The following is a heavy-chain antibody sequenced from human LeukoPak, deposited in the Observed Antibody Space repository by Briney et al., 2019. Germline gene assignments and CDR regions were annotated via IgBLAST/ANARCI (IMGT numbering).Heavy chain of an antibody. CDR3: ARVQRLWVGDLLSNAFDT. J-gene: IGHJ3*02. CDR1: GGSISSYY. Sequence: KPSETLSLTCTVSGGSISSYYWSWIRQPPGKGLEWIGYIYYSGTTNYNPSLKSRVTISVDTSKNQFSLRLSSVTAADTAVYYCARVQRLWVGDLLSNAFDTWGQGTKVTVSS. CDR2: IYYSGTT. V-gene: IGHV4-59*01. D-gene: IGHD3-10*01.